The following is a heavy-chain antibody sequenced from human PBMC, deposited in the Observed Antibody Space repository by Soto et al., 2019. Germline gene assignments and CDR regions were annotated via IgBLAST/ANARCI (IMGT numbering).Heavy chain of an antibody. J-gene: IGHJ4*02. CDR2: ISGSGTNT. V-gene: IGHV3-23*01. D-gene: IGHD3-9*01. CDR3: AKEGILTGYFGWGFDH. CDR1: GFTFSRNA. Sequence: EEQLLESGGGLVQPGGSLRLSCAASGFTFSRNAMSWVRQAPGKGLEWVSAISGSGTNTYYADSVKGRFTISRDNSKNTLYLQMNSLRAEDTSLYYCAKEGILTGYFGWGFDHWGQGTLVTVSS.